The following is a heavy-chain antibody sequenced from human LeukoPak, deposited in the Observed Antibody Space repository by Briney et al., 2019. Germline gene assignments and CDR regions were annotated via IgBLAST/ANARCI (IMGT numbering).Heavy chain of an antibody. CDR2: INHSGST. V-gene: IGHV4-34*01. CDR3: ARGLRDYVWGSYRLYNWFDP. D-gene: IGHD3-16*02. Sequence: SETLSLTYAVYGGSFSGYYWSWIRQPPGKGLEWIGEINHSGSTNYNPSLKSRVTISVDTSKNQFSLKLSSVTAADTAVYYCARGLRDYVWGSYRLYNWFDPWGQGTLVTVSS. J-gene: IGHJ5*02. CDR1: GGSFSGYY.